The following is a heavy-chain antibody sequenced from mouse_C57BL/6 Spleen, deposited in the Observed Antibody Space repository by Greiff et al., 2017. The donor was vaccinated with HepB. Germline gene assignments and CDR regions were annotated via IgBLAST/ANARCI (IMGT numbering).Heavy chain of an antibody. D-gene: IGHD4-1*01. CDR2: ISNGGGST. J-gene: IGHJ2*01. Sequence: EVQVVESGGGLVQPGGSLKLSCAASGFTFSDYYMYWVRQTPEKRLEWVAYISNGGGSTYYPDTVKGRFTISRDNAKNTLYLQMSRLKSEDTAMYYCARHGIGTFDYWGQGTTLTVSS. CDR3: ARHGIGTFDY. V-gene: IGHV5-12*01. CDR1: GFTFSDYY.